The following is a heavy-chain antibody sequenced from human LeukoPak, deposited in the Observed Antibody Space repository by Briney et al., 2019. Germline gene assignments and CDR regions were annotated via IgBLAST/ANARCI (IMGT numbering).Heavy chain of an antibody. D-gene: IGHD6-13*01. CDR3: AKDSLIAAAGTYFDY. J-gene: IGHJ4*02. V-gene: IGHV3-30*02. CDR2: IRYDGSNK. CDR1: GFIFSSYG. Sequence: PGGSLRLSCAASGFIFSSYGMHWVRQAPGKGLEWVAFIRYDGSNKYYADSVKGRFTISRDNSKNTLYLQMNSLRAEDTAVYYCAKDSLIAAAGTYFDYWGQGTLVTVSS.